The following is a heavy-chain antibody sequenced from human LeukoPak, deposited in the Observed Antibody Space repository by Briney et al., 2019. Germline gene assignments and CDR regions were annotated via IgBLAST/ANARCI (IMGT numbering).Heavy chain of an antibody. V-gene: IGHV4-39*01. CDR1: GGSISNSNYY. D-gene: IGHD3-10*01. Sequence: PSETLSLTCIVSGGSISNSNYYWGWIRQPPGRGLEWIGSIFYDGSSDYNPSLKSRVTISVDTSKNKFSLKVNSVTAADTAVYXCARYYGSGRDGDYWGQGTLVTVSS. J-gene: IGHJ4*02. CDR3: ARYYGSGRDGDY. CDR2: IFYDGSS.